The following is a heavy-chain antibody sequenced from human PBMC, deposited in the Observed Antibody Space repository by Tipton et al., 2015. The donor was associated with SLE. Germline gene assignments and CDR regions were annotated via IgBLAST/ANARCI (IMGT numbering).Heavy chain of an antibody. V-gene: IGHV4-39*07. J-gene: IGHJ5*02. Sequence: TLSLTCTVSGGSISSSSYYWGWIRQPPGKGLEWIGSIYYSGGTYYNPSLKSRVTISVDTSKNQFSLKLSSVTAADTAVYYCASSNGYSSSWYGPYNWFDPWGHGPLVAVSS. CDR3: ASSNGYSSSWYGPYNWFDP. D-gene: IGHD6-13*01. CDR2: IYYSGGT. CDR1: GGSISSSSYY.